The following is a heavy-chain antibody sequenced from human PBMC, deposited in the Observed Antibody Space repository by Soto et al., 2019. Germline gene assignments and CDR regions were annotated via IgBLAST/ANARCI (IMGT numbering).Heavy chain of an antibody. CDR1: GDSISTVDYF. CDR3: ARGRYCLTGRCFPNWFDS. V-gene: IGHV4-30-4*01. Sequence: KTSETLSLTCSVSGDSISTVDYFWAWIRQPPGQALEYIGYIYKSTTTYYNPSFESRVAISLDTSKSQFSLTVTSVTAADTAVYFCARGRYCLTGRCFPNWFDSWGQGTLVTV. J-gene: IGHJ5*01. D-gene: IGHD2-15*01. CDR2: IYKSTTT.